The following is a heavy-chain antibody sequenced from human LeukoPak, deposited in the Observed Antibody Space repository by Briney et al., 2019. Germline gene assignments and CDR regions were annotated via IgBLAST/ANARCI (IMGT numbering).Heavy chain of an antibody. CDR3: ARLLADSSGYQGWFDP. V-gene: IGHV4-4*09. CDR1: GGSISSYY. Sequence: PSETLSLTCTVSGGSISSYYWSWIRQPPGKGLEWIGYIYTSGSTNYNPSLKSRVTISVDTSKNQFSLKLSSVTAADTAVCYCARLLADSSGYQGWFDPWGQGTLVTVSS. CDR2: IYTSGST. D-gene: IGHD3-22*01. J-gene: IGHJ5*02.